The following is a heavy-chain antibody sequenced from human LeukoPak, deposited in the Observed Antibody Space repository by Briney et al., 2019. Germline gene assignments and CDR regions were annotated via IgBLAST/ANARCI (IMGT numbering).Heavy chain of an antibody. V-gene: IGHV3-30*04. J-gene: IGHJ4*02. CDR3: ARDHPSNYGDSRMGSYFDY. CDR1: GFTFSSYA. Sequence: GRSLRLSCAASGFTFSSYAMHWARQAPGKGLEWVAVISYDGSNKYYADSVKGRFTISRDNSKNTLYLQMDSLRAEDTAVYYCARDHPSNYGDSRMGSYFDYWGQGTLVTVSS. CDR2: ISYDGSNK. D-gene: IGHD4-17*01.